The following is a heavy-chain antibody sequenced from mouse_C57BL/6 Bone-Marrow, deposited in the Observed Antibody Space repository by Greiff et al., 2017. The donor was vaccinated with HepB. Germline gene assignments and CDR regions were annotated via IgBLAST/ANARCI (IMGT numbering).Heavy chain of an antibody. CDR3: ARDLGWILPYALDY. CDR1: GFTFSSYA. D-gene: IGHD2-3*01. CDR2: ISDGGSYT. J-gene: IGHJ4*01. V-gene: IGHV5-4*01. Sequence: EVKLVESGGGLVKPGGSLKLSCAASGFTFSSYAMSWVRQTPEKRLEWVATISDGGSYTYYPDNVKGRFTISRDNAKNNLYLQMSHLRSEDTAMYYCARDLGWILPYALDYWGQGTSVTVSS.